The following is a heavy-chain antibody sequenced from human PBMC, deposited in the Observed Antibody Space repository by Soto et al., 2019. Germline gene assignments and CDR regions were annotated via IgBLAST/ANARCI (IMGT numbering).Heavy chain of an antibody. Sequence: ASVKVSCKASGYTFTGYYMHWVRQAPGQGLEWMGWINPNSGGTNYAQKFQGWVTMTRDTSISTAYMELSRLRSDDTAVYYCARGGGSNYYYYGMDVWGQGTTATVSS. J-gene: IGHJ6*02. D-gene: IGHD1-26*01. CDR1: GYTFTGYY. V-gene: IGHV1-2*04. CDR3: ARGGGSNYYYYGMDV. CDR2: INPNSGGT.